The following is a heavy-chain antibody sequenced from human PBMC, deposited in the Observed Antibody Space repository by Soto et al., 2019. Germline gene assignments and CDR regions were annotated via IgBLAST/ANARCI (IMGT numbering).Heavy chain of an antibody. V-gene: IGHV3-23*01. Sequence: EVQLLESGGGLVQPGGSLRLSCAASGFTFRTSAMSWVRQAPGKGLEWVSAINFRGTSTYYADSVKGRFTISRDTSKNTLYLQMNSLRAEDTAVYYCANDPVWMAVAGSTFDNWGQGTLVTVSS. CDR3: ANDPVWMAVAGSTFDN. CDR2: INFRGTST. CDR1: GFTFRTSA. J-gene: IGHJ4*02. D-gene: IGHD6-19*01.